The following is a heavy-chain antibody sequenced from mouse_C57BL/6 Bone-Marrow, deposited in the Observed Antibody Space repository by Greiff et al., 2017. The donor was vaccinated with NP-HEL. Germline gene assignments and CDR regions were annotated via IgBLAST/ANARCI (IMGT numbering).Heavy chain of an antibody. D-gene: IGHD2-2*01. V-gene: IGHV1-59*01. Sequence: VQLQQPGAELVRPGTSVKLSCKASGYTFTSYWMHWVKQRPGQGLEWIGVIDPSDSYTNYNQKFKGKATLTVDTSSSTAYMQLSSLTSEDSAVYYGARGSTMVKWFAYWGQGTLVTVSA. CDR3: ARGSTMVKWFAY. J-gene: IGHJ3*01. CDR1: GYTFTSYW. CDR2: IDPSDSYT.